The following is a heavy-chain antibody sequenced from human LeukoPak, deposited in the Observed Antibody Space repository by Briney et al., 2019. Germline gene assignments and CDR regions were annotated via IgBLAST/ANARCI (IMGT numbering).Heavy chain of an antibody. J-gene: IGHJ6*02. CDR2: IYYSGST. CDR1: GGSISSYY. CDR3: ARGRYGYGSTHYYYGMDV. Sequence: SETLSLTCTVSGGSISSYYWSWIRQPPGKGLEWIGYIYYSGSTNYNPSLKSRVTISVDTSKNQFSLKLSSVTAADTAVYYCARGRYGYGSTHYYYGMDVWGQGTTVTVSS. D-gene: IGHD5-18*01. V-gene: IGHV4-59*01.